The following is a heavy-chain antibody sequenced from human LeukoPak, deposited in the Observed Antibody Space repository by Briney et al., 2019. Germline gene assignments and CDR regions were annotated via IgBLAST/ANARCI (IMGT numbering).Heavy chain of an antibody. V-gene: IGHV1-69*05. CDR3: ATVAGYYYYYYMDV. Sequence: SVKVSCKASGGTFSSYAISWVRQAPGQGLEWMGGIIPIFGTANYAQKFQGRVTITTDESTSTAYIELSSLRAEDTAVYYCATVAGYYYYYYMDVWGKGTTVTVSS. D-gene: IGHD6-19*01. CDR1: GGTFSSYA. J-gene: IGHJ6*03. CDR2: IIPIFGTA.